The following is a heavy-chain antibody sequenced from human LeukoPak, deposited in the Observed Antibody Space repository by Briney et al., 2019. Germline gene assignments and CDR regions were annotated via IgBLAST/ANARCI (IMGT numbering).Heavy chain of an antibody. CDR3: ARGHYGDYD. D-gene: IGHD4-17*01. CDR1: GFIFSSYW. Sequence: GGSLRLSCAASGFIFSSYWMSWVRQAPGKGLEWVANIKQDGSEGYYVDSVKGRFTISRDNAKNSLHLQMNSLRDEDTAVYYCARGHYGDYDWGQGTLVTVSS. V-gene: IGHV3-7*01. CDR2: IKQDGSEG. J-gene: IGHJ4*02.